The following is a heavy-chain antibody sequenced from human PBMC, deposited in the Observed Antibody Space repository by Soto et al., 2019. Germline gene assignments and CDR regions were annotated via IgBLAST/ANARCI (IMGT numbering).Heavy chain of an antibody. CDR1: GYRFANSW. J-gene: IGHJ4*02. D-gene: IGHD2-2*01. Sequence: PGESLKISCKGSGYRFANSWIGWVRQMPGKGLEWMGIIFPADSDTRYSPSFQGQVTISADKSTSTAYLQWNSLKASDTAMYYCATLAARFTSSLDFWGQGTLVTVSS. CDR2: IFPADSDT. CDR3: ATLAARFTSSLDF. V-gene: IGHV5-51*01.